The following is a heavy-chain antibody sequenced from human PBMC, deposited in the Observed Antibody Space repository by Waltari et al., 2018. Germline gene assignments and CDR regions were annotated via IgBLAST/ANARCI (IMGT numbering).Heavy chain of an antibody. CDR3: ARVGGYYYYYMDV. CDR2: ISTSGDSI. V-gene: IGHV3-48*03. D-gene: IGHD3-16*01. CDR1: GLAFSSSE. Sequence: EEQLVESGGGLVQPGGSLRLSCVASGLAFSSSEMYWVCQAPGKALEWVSSISTSGDSIHYADSVKGRFTISRDNSKSSLYLQLSSLRAEDTAVYYCARVGGYYYYYMDVWGKGTTVTVSS. J-gene: IGHJ6*03.